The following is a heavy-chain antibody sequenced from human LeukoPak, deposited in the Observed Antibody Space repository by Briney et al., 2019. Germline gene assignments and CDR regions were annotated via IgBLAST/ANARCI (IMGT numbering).Heavy chain of an antibody. J-gene: IGHJ4*02. D-gene: IGHD7-27*01. Sequence: PGGSLRLSCAASGFKFSSYGMYWVRQAPGKGLEWVSTIWYDGSKSNYADSVKGRFTISRDNFKSTLFLQMNSLRAEDTAVYYCAREGKLGRSVPFDYWGQGTLVTVSS. CDR1: GFKFSSYG. CDR2: IWYDGSKS. CDR3: AREGKLGRSVPFDY. V-gene: IGHV3-33*07.